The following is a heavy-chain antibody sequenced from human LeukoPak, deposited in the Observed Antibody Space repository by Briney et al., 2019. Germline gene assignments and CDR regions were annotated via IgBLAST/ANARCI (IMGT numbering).Heavy chain of an antibody. V-gene: IGHV1-46*04. J-gene: IGHJ3*02. D-gene: IGHD5-24*01. CDR1: GYTFTSYG. CDR2: INPSGGST. CDR3: ARDLRDGYNTAFDI. Sequence: ASVKVSCKASGYTFTSYGISWVRQAPGQGLEWMGIINPSGGSTSYAQKLQGRVTMTRDTSTSTIHMELSSLRSEDTAVYYCARDLRDGYNTAFDIWGQGTMVTVSS.